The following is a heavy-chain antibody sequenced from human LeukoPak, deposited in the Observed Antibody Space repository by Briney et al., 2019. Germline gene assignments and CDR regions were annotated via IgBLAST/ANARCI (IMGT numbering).Heavy chain of an antibody. D-gene: IGHD3-10*01. V-gene: IGHV4-34*01. J-gene: IGHJ5*02. Sequence: SETLSLTCAVYGGSFSGFYWNWIRQPPGKGLEWIGEITHSGSTNYNPSLKSRVTISVDTSKNQFSLKLSSVTAADTAVYYCARGLRFGLGFDPWGQGTLVTVSS. CDR2: ITHSGST. CDR1: GGSFSGFY. CDR3: ARGLRFGLGFDP.